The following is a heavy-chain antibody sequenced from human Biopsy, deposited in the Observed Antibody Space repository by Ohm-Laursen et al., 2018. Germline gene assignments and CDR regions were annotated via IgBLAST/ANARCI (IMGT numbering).Heavy chain of an antibody. D-gene: IGHD3-10*01. Sequence: SLRLSCTASGVTLSGYSMNWVRQAPGKGLEWVSSISASSSDNIYYVDSVKGRFTISRDNAKNSLYLQMNSLRAEDTAVYYCARSRGSSGIATIYYYGMDVWGQGTTVTVSS. CDR1: GVTLSGYS. CDR3: ARSRGSSGIATIYYYGMDV. CDR2: ISASSSDNI. J-gene: IGHJ6*02. V-gene: IGHV3-21*01.